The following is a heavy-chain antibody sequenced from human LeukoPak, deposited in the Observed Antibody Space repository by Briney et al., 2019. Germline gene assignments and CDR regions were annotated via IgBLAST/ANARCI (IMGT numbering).Heavy chain of an antibody. Sequence: GGSLRLSCAASGFTFNNDWMIWVRQAPGKGLEWMANIKYDGTKAFYADSVKGRFSISRENLDNSLYLQMTSLRAEDTAVYYCVKGRALVRGVIAAFEVWGQGTMVTVSS. J-gene: IGHJ3*01. CDR1: GFTFNNDW. V-gene: IGHV3-7*01. D-gene: IGHD3-10*01. CDR3: VKGRALVRGVIAAFEV. CDR2: IKYDGTKA.